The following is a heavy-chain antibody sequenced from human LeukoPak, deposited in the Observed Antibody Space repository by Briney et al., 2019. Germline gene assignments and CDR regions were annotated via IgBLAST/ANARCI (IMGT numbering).Heavy chain of an antibody. J-gene: IGHJ4*02. CDR2: IHYTGSS. Sequence: SETLSLTCTVSGGSITSSYWSWIRQPPGKGLEWIGYIHYTGSSNYNPSLKSRVTISLDTSKNQFSLKLSSVTAADTGVYYCARIAAGSSSSLDYWGXGTLVTVSS. V-gene: IGHV4-59*01. CDR1: GGSITSSY. D-gene: IGHD6-6*01. CDR3: ARIAAGSSSSLDY.